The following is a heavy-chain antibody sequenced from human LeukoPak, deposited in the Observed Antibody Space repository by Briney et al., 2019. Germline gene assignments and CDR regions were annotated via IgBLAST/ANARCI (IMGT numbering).Heavy chain of an antibody. CDR1: GFTVSSYE. D-gene: IGHD3-22*01. Sequence: GRCLRLSCAASGFTVSSYEMNWVRQAPGKGLEWVSYISSSGSTIYYADSVNGRFTISRDNAKHSLYLQMNSLRAEDTAVYYCAREGYYYDSSVDYYYGMDVWGQGTTVTVSS. J-gene: IGHJ6*02. CDR3: AREGYYYDSSVDYYYGMDV. V-gene: IGHV3-48*03. CDR2: ISSSGSTI.